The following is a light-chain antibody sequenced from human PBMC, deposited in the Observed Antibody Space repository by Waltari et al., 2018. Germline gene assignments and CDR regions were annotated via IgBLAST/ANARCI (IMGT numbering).Light chain of an antibody. Sequence: QSALTQPASVSGSPGQSITISCTRSSSDLGGYSFVSWYQQHPGKAPKLMIYDVSHRPSGVSYRFSGSTSGNTASLTISGLQPEDEADYYCSSYTSIIPPFLFGTGTKVTVL. CDR1: SSDLGGYSF. CDR2: DVS. V-gene: IGLV2-14*01. CDR3: SSYTSIIPPFL. J-gene: IGLJ1*01.